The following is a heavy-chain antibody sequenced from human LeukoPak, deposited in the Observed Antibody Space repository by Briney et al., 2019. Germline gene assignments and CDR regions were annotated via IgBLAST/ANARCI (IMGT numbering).Heavy chain of an antibody. CDR3: ARWVGSGYGDYVPFDY. CDR1: GFTFSNYA. CDR2: ISYDGNNK. Sequence: GRSLRLSCAASGFTFSNYAMHWVRQAPGKGLEWVAVISYDGNNKYYADSVKGRFTISRDNSKNTLYLQMNSLRVEDTAVYYCARWVGSGYGDYVPFDYWGQGTLVTVSS. V-gene: IGHV3-30-3*01. D-gene: IGHD4-17*01. J-gene: IGHJ4*02.